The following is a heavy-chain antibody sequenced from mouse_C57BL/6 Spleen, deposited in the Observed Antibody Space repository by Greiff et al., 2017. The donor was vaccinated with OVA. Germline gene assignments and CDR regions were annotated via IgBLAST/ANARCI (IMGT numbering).Heavy chain of an antibody. CDR1: GYTFTSYW. CDR2: IIPSNGGT. D-gene: IGHD1-1*01. V-gene: IGHV1-53*01. CDR3: ALLLRYSTAQVDFDY. Sequence: QVQLKQPGTELVKPGASVKLSCKASGYTFTSYWMHWVKQRPGQGLEWIGNIIPSNGGTNYNETFKSKATLTVDKSSSTAYMQLSSLTFEDSAVYYCALLLRYSTAQVDFDYWGQGTTLTVAS. J-gene: IGHJ2*01.